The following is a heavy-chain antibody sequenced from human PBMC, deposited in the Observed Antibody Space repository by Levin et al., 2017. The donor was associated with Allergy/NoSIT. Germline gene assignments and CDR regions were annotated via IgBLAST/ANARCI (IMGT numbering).Heavy chain of an antibody. CDR3: VRDFNWSVYY. D-gene: IGHD1-1*01. CDR1: GYTFTNYH. J-gene: IGHJ4*01. V-gene: IGHV1-46*01. Sequence: ASVKVSCQASGYTFTNYHMHWVRQAPGQGLEWMGIIKPRDDYLRYAQKFQGRVTMTRDTSTSTVYMELSSLTSDDTALYYCVRDFNWSVYYWGQGTLVTVSS. CDR2: IKPRDDYL.